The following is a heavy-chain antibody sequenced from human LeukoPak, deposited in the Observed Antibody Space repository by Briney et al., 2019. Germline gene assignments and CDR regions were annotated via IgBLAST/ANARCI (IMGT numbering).Heavy chain of an antibody. CDR1: GFTFSSYA. D-gene: IGHD3-3*01. CDR3: AKGRFFPSYYFDY. CDR2: ISGSGGST. V-gene: IGHV3-23*01. Sequence: PGGSLRLSCAASGFTFSSYAMSWVRQAPGKGLEWVSAISGSGGSTYYADSVKGRFTISRDNSKNTLYLQMNSLRAEGTAVYYCAKGRFFPSYYFDYWGQGTLVTVSS. J-gene: IGHJ4*02.